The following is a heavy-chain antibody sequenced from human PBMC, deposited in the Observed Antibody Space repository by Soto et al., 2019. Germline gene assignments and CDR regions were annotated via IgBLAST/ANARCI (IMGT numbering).Heavy chain of an antibody. CDR3: ATDGGIAEAGTYYYGMDV. CDR2: IYSGGST. V-gene: IGHV3-66*01. J-gene: IGHJ6*02. CDR1: GFTVSSNY. Sequence: EVQLVESGGGLVQPGGSLRLSCAASGFTVSSNYMSWVRQAPGKGLEWVSVIYSGGSTYYADSVKGRFTISRDNSKNTLYLQMNSLRAEDTAVYYCATDGGIAEAGTYYYGMDVWCQGTTVTVSS. D-gene: IGHD6-19*01.